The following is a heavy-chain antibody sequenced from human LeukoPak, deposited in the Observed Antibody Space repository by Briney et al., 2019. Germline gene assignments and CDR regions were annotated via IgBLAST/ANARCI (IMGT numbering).Heavy chain of an antibody. V-gene: IGHV3-33*08. CDR2: TWYDGSNK. CDR3: ARGAPLAYCGGDCSRLLDY. Sequence: PGGSLRLSCAASGFTFSSYAMSWVRQAPGKGLEWVAVTWYDGSNKYYADSVKGRFTISRDNSNNTLYLQMNSLRVEDTAVYYCARGAPLAYCGGDCSRLLDYWGQGTLVTVSA. D-gene: IGHD2-21*02. CDR1: GFTFSSYA. J-gene: IGHJ4*02.